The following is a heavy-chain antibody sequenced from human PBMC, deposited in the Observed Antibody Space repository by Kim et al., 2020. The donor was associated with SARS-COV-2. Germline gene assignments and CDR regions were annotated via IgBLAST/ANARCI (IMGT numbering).Heavy chain of an antibody. CDR1: GGSFSSYY. J-gene: IGHJ6*02. Sequence: SETLSLTCTVSGGSFSSYYWSWIRQPPGKGLEWIGYIFYSGSTTYTPSLKSRVTISVDTSKNQFSLKLSSVTAADTAVYYCARDVGTYDNSGYRYYYSMDVWGQGTSVTVSS. D-gene: IGHD3-22*01. CDR2: IFYSGST. V-gene: IGHV4-59*01. CDR3: ARDVGTYDNSGYRYYYSMDV.